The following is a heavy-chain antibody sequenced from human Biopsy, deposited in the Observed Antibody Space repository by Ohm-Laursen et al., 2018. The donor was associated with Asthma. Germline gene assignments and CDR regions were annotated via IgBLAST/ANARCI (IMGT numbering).Heavy chain of an antibody. D-gene: IGHD1-26*01. CDR1: GFTFSNYG. V-gene: IGHV3-30*18. J-gene: IGHJ4*02. Sequence: SLRLSCTAPGFTFSNYGMHWVRQAPGKGLDWVAVISFDGSNKNYTDSVKGRFTISRDNSRNTLHLQMNSLRAEDTVVYYCAKDVFPGWELRRGPDYWGQGTLVTVSS. CDR2: ISFDGSNK. CDR3: AKDVFPGWELRRGPDY.